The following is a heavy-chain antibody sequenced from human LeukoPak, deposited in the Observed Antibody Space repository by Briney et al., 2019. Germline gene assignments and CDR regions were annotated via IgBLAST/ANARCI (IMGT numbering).Heavy chain of an antibody. CDR2: IYTNGGI. Sequence: SETLSLTCTVSGGSVTSYYWTWIRQPAGEGLEWIGRIYTNGGIHYNPSLESRLTMSTDTSNNQFSLKLNPVTAADTAVYYCAREDNSGDFDYWGQGTLVTVSS. V-gene: IGHV4-4*07. CDR1: GGSVTSYY. CDR3: AREDNSGDFDY. D-gene: IGHD6-25*01. J-gene: IGHJ4*02.